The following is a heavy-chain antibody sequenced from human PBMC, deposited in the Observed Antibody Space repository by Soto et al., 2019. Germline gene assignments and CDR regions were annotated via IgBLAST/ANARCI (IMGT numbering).Heavy chain of an antibody. V-gene: IGHV1-8*01. Sequence: QVQLVQSGAEVKKPGASVRVSCKASGYTFSGYDINWVRQATGQGLEWMGWVSPDSGSTGYAGIFQGRVTMTWDRSTTTAYMDLGSLTSEDSAFYYCARATELRYVEWSVYRGGNYALDVWGQGTTVTVSS. CDR1: GYTFSGYD. J-gene: IGHJ6*02. CDR3: ARATELRYVEWSVYRGGNYALDV. CDR2: VSPDSGST. D-gene: IGHD3-3*01.